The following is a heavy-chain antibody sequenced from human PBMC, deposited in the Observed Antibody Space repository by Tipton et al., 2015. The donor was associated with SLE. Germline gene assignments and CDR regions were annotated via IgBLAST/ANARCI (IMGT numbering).Heavy chain of an antibody. D-gene: IGHD1-26*01. CDR3: AKDSGSYYYGMDV. Sequence: SLRLSCAASGFTFSSYGMHWVRQAPGKGLEWVAFIRYDGSNKYYADSVKGRFTISRDNSKNTLYLQMNSLRAEDTAVYYCAKDSGSYYYGMDVWGQGTPVPVSS. V-gene: IGHV3-30*02. CDR2: IRYDGSNK. CDR1: GFTFSSYG. J-gene: IGHJ6*02.